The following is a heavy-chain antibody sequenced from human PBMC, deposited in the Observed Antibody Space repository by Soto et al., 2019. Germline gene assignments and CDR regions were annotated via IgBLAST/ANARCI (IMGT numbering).Heavy chain of an antibody. CDR1: GFSLNTYGVG. D-gene: IGHD3-22*01. CDR3: AHRPGFSMSFAY. CDR2: IYWDDDK. V-gene: IGHV2-5*02. J-gene: IGHJ4*02. Sequence: GSGPTLVNATPTLTMTCTFSGFSLNTYGVGVAWVRQPPGKALEWLAIIYWDDDKRFSPSLETRLTITKDTSKNHVVLTITNMDPVATGTYSCAHRPGFSMSFAYWGQEALVTV.